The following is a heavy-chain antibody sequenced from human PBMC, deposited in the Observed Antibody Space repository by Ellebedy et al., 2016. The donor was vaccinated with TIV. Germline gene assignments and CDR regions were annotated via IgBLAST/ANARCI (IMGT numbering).Heavy chain of an antibody. V-gene: IGHV3-48*03. D-gene: IGHD3-3*01. Sequence: PGGSLRLSCAASGFPLRDYAFNWVRQAPGKGLEWVSYISDSGSHIYYTDSVKGRFTITRDNDKNSLLLQMNSLRADDTATDYCARGTSDFWSDYEYWGQGTLVTVSS. CDR3: ARGTSDFWSDYEY. CDR1: GFPLRDYA. J-gene: IGHJ4*02. CDR2: ISDSGSHI.